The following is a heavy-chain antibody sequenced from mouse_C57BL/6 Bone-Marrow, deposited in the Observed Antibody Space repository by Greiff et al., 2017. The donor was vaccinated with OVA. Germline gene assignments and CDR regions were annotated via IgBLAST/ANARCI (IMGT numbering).Heavy chain of an antibody. CDR2: ISSGGSYT. CDR3: ARPPITTVVAGGYFDV. D-gene: IGHD1-1*01. Sequence: DVKLVESGGDLVKPGGSLKLSCAASGFTFSSYGMSWVRQTPDKRLEWVATISSGGSYTYYPDSVKGRFTISRDNAKNTLYLQMSSLKSEDTAMYYCARPPITTVVAGGYFDVWGTGTTVTVSS. V-gene: IGHV5-6*02. J-gene: IGHJ1*03. CDR1: GFTFSSYG.